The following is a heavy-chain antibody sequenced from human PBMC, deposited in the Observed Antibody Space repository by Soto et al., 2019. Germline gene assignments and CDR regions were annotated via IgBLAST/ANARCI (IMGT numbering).Heavy chain of an antibody. CDR2: NIPFLSAT. D-gene: IGHD4-17*01. Sequence: QVQLVQSGAEVKKPGSSVKVSCRASGGHFDRFALSWLRQAHGQGLEWMGGNIPFLSATTYAQKFQGRVPITADEPASTLYLELRRLTSDDTDVYYCARGEDDYGDFGSMDVWGQGTSVTVS. CDR1: GGHFDRFA. J-gene: IGHJ6*02. V-gene: IGHV1-69*01. CDR3: ARGEDDYGDFGSMDV.